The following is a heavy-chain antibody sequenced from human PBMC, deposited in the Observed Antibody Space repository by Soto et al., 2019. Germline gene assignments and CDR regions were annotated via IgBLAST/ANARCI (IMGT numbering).Heavy chain of an antibody. V-gene: IGHV3-30*18. J-gene: IGHJ4*02. Sequence: SLRLSCAASGFTFSKYDMHWVRQAPGKGLEWVAVISYDGSNKYYADSVKGRFTISRDNSKNTLSLQINSLRAEDTAIYYCAKNSDHSGIEYWGQGTLVTVSS. CDR2: ISYDGSNK. CDR1: GFTFSKYD. CDR3: AKNSDHSGIEY. D-gene: IGHD1-26*01.